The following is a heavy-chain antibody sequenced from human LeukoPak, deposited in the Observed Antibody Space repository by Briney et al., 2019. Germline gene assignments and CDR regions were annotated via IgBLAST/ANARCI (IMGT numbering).Heavy chain of an antibody. CDR1: GGSISSSSYY. D-gene: IGHD5-24*01. J-gene: IGHJ4*02. V-gene: IGHV4-39*07. Sequence: SETLSLTCTVSGGSISSSSYYWGWIRRPPGKGLEWIGSIYYSGSTYYNPSLKSRVTISVDTSKNQFSLKLSSVTAADTAVYYCARDAVEMATNFDYWGQGTLVTVSS. CDR3: ARDAVEMATNFDY. CDR2: IYYSGST.